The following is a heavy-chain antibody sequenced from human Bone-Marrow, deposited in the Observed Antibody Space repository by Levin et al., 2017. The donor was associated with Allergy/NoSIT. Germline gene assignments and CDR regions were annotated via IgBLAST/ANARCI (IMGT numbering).Heavy chain of an antibody. CDR1: GFTFSSYG. CDR3: ARDHSSGWYGMDV. CDR2: IWYDGSNK. Sequence: GGSLRLSCAASGFTFSSYGMHWVRQAPGKGLEWVAVIWYDGSNKYYADSVKGRFTISRDNSKNTLYLQMNSLRAEDTAVYYCARDHSSGWYGMDVWGQGTTVTVSS. D-gene: IGHD6-19*01. V-gene: IGHV3-33*01. J-gene: IGHJ6*02.